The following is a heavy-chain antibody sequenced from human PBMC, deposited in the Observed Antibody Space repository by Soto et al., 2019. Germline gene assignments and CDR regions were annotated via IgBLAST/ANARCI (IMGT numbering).Heavy chain of an antibody. CDR2: INSDGSST. CDR3: ASSPTVTSYYFDY. Sequence: TGGSLRLSCAASGFTFSSYWMHWVRQAPWKGLVWVSRINSDGSSTSYADSVKGRFTISRDNAKNTLYLQMNSLRAEDTAVYYCASSPTVTSYYFDYWGQGTLVTVSS. CDR1: GFTFSSYW. J-gene: IGHJ4*02. D-gene: IGHD4-17*01. V-gene: IGHV3-74*01.